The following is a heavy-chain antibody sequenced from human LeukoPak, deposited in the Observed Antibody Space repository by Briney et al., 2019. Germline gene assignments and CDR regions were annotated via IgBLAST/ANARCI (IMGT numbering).Heavy chain of an antibody. CDR1: GFTFSSYA. CDR3: AKDWAGITMVRGGWYFDL. D-gene: IGHD3-10*01. V-gene: IGHV3-23*01. CDR2: ISGSGGST. J-gene: IGHJ2*01. Sequence: GGSLRLSCAASGFTFSSYAMSRVRQAPGKGLEWVSAISGSGGSTYYADSVKGRFTISRDNSKNTLYLQMNSLRAEDTAVYYCAKDWAGITMVRGGWYFDLWGRGTLVTVSS.